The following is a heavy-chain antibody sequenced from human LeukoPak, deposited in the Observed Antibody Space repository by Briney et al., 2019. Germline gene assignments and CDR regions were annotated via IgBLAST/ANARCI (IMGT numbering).Heavy chain of an antibody. D-gene: IGHD2-15*01. Sequence: PGGSLRLSCAASEFTISDHYMDWVRQASGKGLEWIGRTSNKADSYTTYYAASVRGRFSISRDDSQNLLYLQMNSLKAEDTAVYYCTRHYFSDWGQGTLVTVSS. V-gene: IGHV3-72*01. CDR3: TRHYFSD. CDR1: EFTISDHY. CDR2: TSNKADSYTT. J-gene: IGHJ4*02.